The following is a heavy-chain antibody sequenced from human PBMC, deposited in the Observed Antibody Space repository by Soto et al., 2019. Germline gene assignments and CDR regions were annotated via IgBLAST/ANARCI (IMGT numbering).Heavy chain of an antibody. CDR3: ASDPQMTTYPTSPQRFDP. D-gene: IGHD4-17*01. V-gene: IGHV1-18*01. CDR1: GYTFTSYG. CDR2: RIAYNGNT. J-gene: IGHJ5*02. Sequence: ASVRVSCKASGYTFTSYGISSVRQAPGQGLEWMGWRIAYNGNTNYAQKLQGRVTMTTDTSTSTAYMELRSLRSAHTAVYYSASDPQMTTYPTSPQRFDPWRQGTLVTVSS.